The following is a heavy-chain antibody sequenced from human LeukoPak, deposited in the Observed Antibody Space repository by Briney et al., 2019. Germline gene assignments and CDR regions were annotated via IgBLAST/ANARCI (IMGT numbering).Heavy chain of an antibody. Sequence: GGSLKLSCAASGFTFSDYYMSWIRQAPGKGLEWVSDISSSGSTIYYADSVKGRFTISRDNAKNSLYLQMNSLRAEDTAVYYCASRASYYDFWSGYSRKPDAFDIWGQGTMVTVSS. V-gene: IGHV3-11*01. CDR1: GFTFSDYY. CDR2: ISSSGSTI. J-gene: IGHJ3*02. D-gene: IGHD3-3*01. CDR3: ASRASYYDFWSGYSRKPDAFDI.